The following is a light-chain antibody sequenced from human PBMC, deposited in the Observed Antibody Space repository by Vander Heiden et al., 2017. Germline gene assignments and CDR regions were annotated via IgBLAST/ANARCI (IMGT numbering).Light chain of an antibody. J-gene: IGLJ2*01. CDR3: QIWDTGTSQVV. CDR2: DDG. V-gene: IGLV3-21*02. Sequence: SYVLSQPPSVSVAPGQTAGIPCGGNNIGSKNVHWYQRMPGQAPVLVFYDDGDRPSEIRERFSGSKSGNTATLTISRVEAGDEADYFCQIWDTGTSQVVFGEGTKLTVL. CDR1: NIGSKN.